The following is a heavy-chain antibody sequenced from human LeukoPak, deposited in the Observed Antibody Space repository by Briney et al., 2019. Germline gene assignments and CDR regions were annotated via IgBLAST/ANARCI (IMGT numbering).Heavy chain of an antibody. CDR1: GYSFTSYW. J-gene: IGHJ6*04. V-gene: IGHV5-10-1*01. D-gene: IGHD3-10*01. CDR2: IDPSDSYT. Sequence: GESLKISCKGSGYSFTSYWISWVRQMPGKGLEWMGRIDPSDSYTNYSPSFQGHVTISADKSISTAYLQWSSLKASDTAMYYCATDNLTPMVRGVYGMDVWGKGTTVTVSS. CDR3: ATDNLTPMVRGVYGMDV.